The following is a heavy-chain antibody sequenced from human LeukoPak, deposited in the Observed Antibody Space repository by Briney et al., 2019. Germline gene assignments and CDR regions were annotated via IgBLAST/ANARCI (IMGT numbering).Heavy chain of an antibody. J-gene: IGHJ4*02. CDR1: GGSISSSNYY. CDR2: IHYSGNT. V-gene: IGHV4-39*01. Sequence: SETLSLTCTVSGGSISSSNYYWGWIHQPPGKGLEWIGTIHYSGNTYYNPSLKSRVAISVDTSKNQFSLRLSSVTAADTAVYYCARDFGDYRVDYWGQGTLVTVSS. D-gene: IGHD4-17*01. CDR3: ARDFGDYRVDY.